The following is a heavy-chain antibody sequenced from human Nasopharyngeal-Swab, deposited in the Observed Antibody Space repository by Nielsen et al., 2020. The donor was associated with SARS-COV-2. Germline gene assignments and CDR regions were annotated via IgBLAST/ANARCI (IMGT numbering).Heavy chain of an antibody. J-gene: IGHJ6*02. CDR1: GYTFTSYY. CDR2: INPTDGST. CDR3: ARVLPFRITGTSGMDV. D-gene: IGHD1-7*01. Sequence: ASVKVSCKESGYTFTSYYLHWARQAPGQGLEWMGIINPTDGSTSYAQKFEGRVTMTRVTSTSTVYMELNSLRSEDTAVYYCARVLPFRITGTSGMDVWGQGTTVTVSS. V-gene: IGHV1-46*01.